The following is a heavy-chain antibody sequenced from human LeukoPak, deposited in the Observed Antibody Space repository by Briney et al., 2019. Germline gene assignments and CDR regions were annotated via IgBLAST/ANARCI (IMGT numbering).Heavy chain of an antibody. Sequence: SETLSLTCTVSGGSISSSSYYWGWIRQPPGKGLEWIGTIYYSGSTNHNPSLKSRVTISVDTSKNQFSLKLSSVTAADTAVYYCARGFGVVPWDYYMDVWGKGTTVTVSS. V-gene: IGHV4-39*07. CDR1: GGSISSSSYY. CDR2: IYYSGST. D-gene: IGHD3-3*01. CDR3: ARGFGVVPWDYYMDV. J-gene: IGHJ6*03.